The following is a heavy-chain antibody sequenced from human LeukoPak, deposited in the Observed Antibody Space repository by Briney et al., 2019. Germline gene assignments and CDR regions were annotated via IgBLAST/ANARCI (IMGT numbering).Heavy chain of an antibody. D-gene: IGHD1-26*01. CDR1: GGSISSYY. CDR3: ARYSGSYPHDAFEI. CDR2: IYYSGST. V-gene: IGHV4-59*01. Sequence: SETLSLTCTVSGGSISSYYWSWIRQPPGKGLEWIGYIYYSGSTSYNPSLKSRVTISVDTSKNQFSLKLRSVTAADTAVYYCARYSGSYPHDAFEIWGQGTMVTVSS. J-gene: IGHJ3*02.